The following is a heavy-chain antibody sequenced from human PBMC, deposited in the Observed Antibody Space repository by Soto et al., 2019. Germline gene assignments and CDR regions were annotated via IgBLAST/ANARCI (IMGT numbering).Heavy chain of an antibody. V-gene: IGHV3-74*01. CDR3: ARDSTVGYGMDV. D-gene: IGHD4-17*01. Sequence: GGSLRLSCAASGFTFSSYWMLWVRQAPGKGLVWVSRINSDGSSTSYADSVKGRFTISRDNAKNTLYLQMNSLRAEDTAVYYCARDSTVGYGMDVWGQGTTVTVSS. J-gene: IGHJ6*02. CDR2: INSDGSST. CDR1: GFTFSSYW.